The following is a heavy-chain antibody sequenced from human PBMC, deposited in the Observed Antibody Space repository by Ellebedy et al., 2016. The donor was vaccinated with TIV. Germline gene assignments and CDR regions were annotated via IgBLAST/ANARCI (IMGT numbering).Heavy chain of an antibody. D-gene: IGHD3-10*01. J-gene: IGHJ5*02. Sequence: SETLSLTCTVSGDSISRSSSYWGWIRQPPGKGLEWIGSIYYTGSTDYNPSLKSRVAISADTSENQFSLRLSSVTAADTAVYYCARWFGELLYVRWFDPWGQGTLVTVSS. CDR2: IYYTGST. V-gene: IGHV4-39*01. CDR1: GDSISRSSSY. CDR3: ARWFGELLYVRWFDP.